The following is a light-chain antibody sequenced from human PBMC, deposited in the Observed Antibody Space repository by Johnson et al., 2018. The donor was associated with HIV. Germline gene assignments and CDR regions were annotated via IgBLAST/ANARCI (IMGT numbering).Light chain of an antibody. CDR1: SSNIGNNF. CDR2: ENN. V-gene: IGLV1-51*02. CDR3: GTWDGSLTPGGV. J-gene: IGLJ1*01. Sequence: QSVLTQPPSVSAAPGQKVTISCSGSSSNIGNNFVSWYQQLPGTAPKLLIYENNKRPSGIPDRFYGSKSGTSATLAITGLQTGDEADYYCGTWDGSLTPGGVMGTGTKVTVL.